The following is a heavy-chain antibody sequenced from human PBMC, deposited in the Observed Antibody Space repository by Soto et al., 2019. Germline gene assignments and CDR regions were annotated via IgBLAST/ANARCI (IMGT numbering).Heavy chain of an antibody. D-gene: IGHD4-17*01. CDR2: VYYSGTT. Sequence: PSETLSLTCPVSGGSVSNKTYYWSWIRQPPGKRLEWIGYVYYSGTTNYNPSLKSRVTISVDLSKNQFSLRLSSVTTADTALYYCARTTAVPNTLRSRYFFDYWGQGTLVTVYS. J-gene: IGHJ4*02. CDR3: ARTTAVPNTLRSRYFFDY. CDR1: GGSVSNKTYY. V-gene: IGHV4-61*01.